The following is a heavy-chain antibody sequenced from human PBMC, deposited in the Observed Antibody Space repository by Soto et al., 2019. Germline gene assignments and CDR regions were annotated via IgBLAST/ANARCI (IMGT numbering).Heavy chain of an antibody. CDR2: IIPIFDKP. CDR3: ARRTGLAARLASPAYYGLDV. Sequence: QVHLVQSGAEVKKPGSSVKVSCEASGGSFYNYAVTWVRQAPGQGLEWVGSIIPIFDKPNFAQKFQGRLTITGDKSTSIAYMELNSLTSGDTAVYYCARRTGLAARLASPAYYGLDVWGQGTTVIVSS. D-gene: IGHD6-6*01. V-gene: IGHV1-69*06. J-gene: IGHJ6*02. CDR1: GGSFYNYA.